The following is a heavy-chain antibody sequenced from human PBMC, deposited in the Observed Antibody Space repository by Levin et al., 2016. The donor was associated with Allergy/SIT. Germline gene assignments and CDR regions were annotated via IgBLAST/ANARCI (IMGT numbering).Heavy chain of an antibody. V-gene: IGHV5-10-1*01. J-gene: IGHJ6*02. CDR1: GYSFTSYW. CDR3: ASTVNWNYDYGMDV. Sequence: KVSCKGSGYSFTSYWISWVRQMPGKGLEWMGRIDPSDSYTNYSPSFQGHVTISADKSISTAYLQWSSLKASDTAMYYCASTVNWNYDYGMDVWGQGTTVTVSS. CDR2: IDPSDSYT. D-gene: IGHD1-1*01.